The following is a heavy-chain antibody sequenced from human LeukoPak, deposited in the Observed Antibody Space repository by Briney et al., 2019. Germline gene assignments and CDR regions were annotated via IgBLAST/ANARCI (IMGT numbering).Heavy chain of an antibody. V-gene: IGHV3-43*01. Sequence: GGSLRLSCAASGFTFDDYTMHWVRQAPGKGLEWVSLISWDGGRAYYAGSVRGRFTISRDNTKKSLYLQMNLLTTEDTALYYCAKDSGKGNDFFDYWGQGTLVSVSS. CDR2: ISWDGGRA. CDR3: AKDSGKGNDFFDY. D-gene: IGHD2-21*02. J-gene: IGHJ4*02. CDR1: GFTFDDYT.